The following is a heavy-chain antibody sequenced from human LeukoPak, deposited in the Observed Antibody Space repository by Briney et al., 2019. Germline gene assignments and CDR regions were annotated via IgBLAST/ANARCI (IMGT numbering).Heavy chain of an antibody. CDR1: GFTFSSYS. J-gene: IGHJ4*02. CDR2: ISRSGRYI. V-gene: IGHV3-21*01. D-gene: IGHD5-12*01. CDR3: ARDRLDIVATIRAFDG. Sequence: GGSLRLACAASGFTFSSYSMNWVRQAPGKGLEWVSSISRSGRYIYYADSVKGRFTISRDNAKNSLYLQMNSLRAEDTAVYYCARDRLDIVATIRAFDGWGQGTLVTVSS.